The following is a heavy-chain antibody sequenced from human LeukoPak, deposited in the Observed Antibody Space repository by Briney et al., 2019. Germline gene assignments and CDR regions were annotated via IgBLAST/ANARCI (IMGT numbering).Heavy chain of an antibody. D-gene: IGHD6-19*01. V-gene: IGHV4-34*01. CDR3: ARRYSSGWGLNRLSFDY. CDR2: INHSGST. Sequence: PSETLSLTCAVYGGSFSGYYWSWIRQPPGKGLEWIGEINHSGSTNYNPSLKSRVTISVDTSKNQFSLKLSSVTAADTAVYYCARRYSSGWGLNRLSFDYWGQGTLVTVSS. CDR1: GGSFSGYY. J-gene: IGHJ4*02.